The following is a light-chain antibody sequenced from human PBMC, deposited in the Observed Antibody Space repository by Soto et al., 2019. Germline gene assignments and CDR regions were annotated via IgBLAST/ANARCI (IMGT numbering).Light chain of an antibody. J-gene: IGKJ5*01. Sequence: EVVLTQSPGTLSLSPGERATLSFRASQSVRNNNLNWYQQKAGQAPRLLIYGASIRTTGIPDRFSGSGSGTDFTLTISRLEPEDFALYFCQQYGSSAPITFGQGTRLEI. CDR1: QSVRNNN. CDR2: GAS. CDR3: QQYGSSAPIT. V-gene: IGKV3-20*01.